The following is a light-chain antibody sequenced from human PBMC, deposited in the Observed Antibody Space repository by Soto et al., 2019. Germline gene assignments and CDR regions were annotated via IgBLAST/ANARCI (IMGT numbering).Light chain of an antibody. CDR3: SSYSISTAYL. CDR1: SSDVGGYDY. Sequence: QSVLTQPASVSGSPGQSITISCTGTSSDVGGYDYVSWYQLHPGKAPKLMVFEVSNRPSGVSYRFSGSKSGNTASLTISGLQAEDEADYFCSSYSISTAYLLGNGTKVTV. J-gene: IGLJ1*01. CDR2: EVS. V-gene: IGLV2-14*01.